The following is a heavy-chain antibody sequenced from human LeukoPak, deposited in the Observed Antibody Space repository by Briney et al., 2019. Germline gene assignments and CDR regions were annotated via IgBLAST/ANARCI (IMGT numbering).Heavy chain of an antibody. J-gene: IGHJ4*02. V-gene: IGHV1-3*01. Sequence: ASVKVSCKAPGYTFTSYATHWVRQAPGQRLEWMGWINAGNGNTKYSQKFQGRVTITRDTSASTAYMELSSLRSEDTAVYYCARGGVAAAAGTQDYWGQGTLVTVSS. CDR3: ARGGVAAAAGTQDY. CDR2: INAGNGNT. CDR1: GYTFTSYA. D-gene: IGHD6-13*01.